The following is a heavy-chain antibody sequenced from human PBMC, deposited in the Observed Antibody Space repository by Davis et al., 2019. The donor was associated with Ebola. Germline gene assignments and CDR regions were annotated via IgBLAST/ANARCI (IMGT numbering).Heavy chain of an antibody. V-gene: IGHV3-30-3*01. J-gene: IGHJ4*02. CDR2: ISYDGSNK. Sequence: GESLKISCAASGFTFSSYAMHWVRQAPGKGLEWVAVISYDGSNKYYADSVKGRFTISRDNAKNMLYLQMDSLRVEDTAVYYCARYNSAYERADLDYWGQGTLATVSS. CDR1: GFTFSSYA. CDR3: ARYNSAYERADLDY. D-gene: IGHD5-12*01.